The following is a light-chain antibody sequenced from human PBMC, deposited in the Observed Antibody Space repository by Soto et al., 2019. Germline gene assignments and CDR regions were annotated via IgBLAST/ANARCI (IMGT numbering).Light chain of an antibody. V-gene: IGKV3-11*01. Sequence: EIVLTQSPATLSLSPGERATLSCRASQSVSSSLAWYQQKPGQAPRLLIHDASSRATGTPARFSGSGFGTDFTLTISSLEPEDFAVYYCQPSGNWPPSITFGQGTRLEIK. CDR3: QPSGNWPPSIT. CDR1: QSVSSS. J-gene: IGKJ5*01. CDR2: DAS.